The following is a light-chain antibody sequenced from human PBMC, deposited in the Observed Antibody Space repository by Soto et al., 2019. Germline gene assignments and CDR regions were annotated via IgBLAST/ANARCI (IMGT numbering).Light chain of an antibody. CDR2: GAS. V-gene: IGKV3D-15*01. CDR1: QSVATY. J-gene: IGKJ5*01. CDR3: QQYNNWPPIT. Sequence: EIVLTQSPSTLSLSPGERATLSCSASQSVATYVTWYQQKPGQAPRLLIYGASTRATGIPARFSGSGSGTEFTLTISSLQSEDFAVYYCQQYNNWPPITFGQGTRLEIK.